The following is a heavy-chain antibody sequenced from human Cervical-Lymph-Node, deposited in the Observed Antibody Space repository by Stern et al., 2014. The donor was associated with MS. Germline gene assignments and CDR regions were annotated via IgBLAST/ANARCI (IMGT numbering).Heavy chain of an antibody. V-gene: IGHV3-21*01. CDR2: ISSGGSYI. CDR3: ARGRGGNYRYYFDY. Sequence: VQLVQSGGGLVKPGGSLRLSCAASGFTFSSYRMNWVRQAPGKGLEWVASISSGGSYIYYADSLKGRFTISRDNAKNSLYLQMNSLRAEDTAVYYCARGRGGNYRYYFDYWGQGTLVTVSS. D-gene: IGHD4-23*01. J-gene: IGHJ4*02. CDR1: GFTFSSYR.